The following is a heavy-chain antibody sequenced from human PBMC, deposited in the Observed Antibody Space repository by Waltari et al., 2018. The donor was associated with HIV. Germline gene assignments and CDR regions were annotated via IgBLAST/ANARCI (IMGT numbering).Heavy chain of an antibody. Sequence: QLQESGPALVTPWETLSLSCSVPGFPLTSKHYYWGWVRQSPGKRLDWIASVYYGGKTYNNPSLKSRLSLSLDTSKNRLSLNVTSVTAADTAVYYCARHSGPYVHFFDLWGRGTLVTVTS. CDR2: VYYGGKT. J-gene: IGHJ2*01. CDR3: ARHSGPYVHFFDL. V-gene: IGHV4-39*01. D-gene: IGHD3-16*01. CDR1: GFPLTSKHYY.